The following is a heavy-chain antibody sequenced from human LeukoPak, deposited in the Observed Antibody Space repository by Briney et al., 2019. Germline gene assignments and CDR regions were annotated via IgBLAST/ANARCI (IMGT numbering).Heavy chain of an antibody. J-gene: IGHJ4*02. CDR1: GGSISSSSYY. Sequence: PSETLSLTCTVSGGSISSSSYYWGWIRQPPGKGLEWIGSIYYSGSTYYNPSLKSRVTISVDTSKNQFSLKLSSVTAADTAVYYCARDPPIDYGDPPLDYWGQGTLVTVSS. CDR3: ARDPPIDYGDPPLDY. D-gene: IGHD4-17*01. CDR2: IYYSGST. V-gene: IGHV4-39*07.